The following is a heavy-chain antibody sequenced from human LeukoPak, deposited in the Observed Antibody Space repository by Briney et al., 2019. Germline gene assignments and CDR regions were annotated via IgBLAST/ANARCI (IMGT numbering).Heavy chain of an antibody. CDR1: GFNFSSYG. J-gene: IGHJ4*02. CDR3: ARGWAIAAAGFFDY. D-gene: IGHD6-13*01. CDR2: LWYDGSKK. V-gene: IGHV3-33*01. Sequence: GGSLRLSCAASGFNFSSYGMHGVRQAPGKGLEWGAVLWYDGSKKYYADSVKGRFTSSRDNSKNTLYLQIYSLSADDTALYYCARGWAIAAAGFFDYWGQGTLVTVSS.